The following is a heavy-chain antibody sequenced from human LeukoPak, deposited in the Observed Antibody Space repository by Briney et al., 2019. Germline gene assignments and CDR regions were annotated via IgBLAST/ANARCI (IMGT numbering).Heavy chain of an antibody. CDR1: GFTFTNYW. J-gene: IGHJ4*01. CDR2: ISTDGSTR. D-gene: IGHD6-13*01. Sequence: GGSLRLSCAASGFTFTNYWMHWVRQGQGKGLVWVSRISTDGSTRHYADSVKGRFTISRDNSKNMMYLQMNSLRAEDTAVYYCASASSHRIAAGGDYWGHGTLVTVSS. V-gene: IGHV3-74*01. CDR3: ASASSHRIAAGGDY.